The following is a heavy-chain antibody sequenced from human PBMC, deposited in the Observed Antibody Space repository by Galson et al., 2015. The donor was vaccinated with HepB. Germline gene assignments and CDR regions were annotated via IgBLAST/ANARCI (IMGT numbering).Heavy chain of an antibody. V-gene: IGHV3-48*02. CDR1: GFTFNTYS. CDR3: ARGWGHDIWSGYHSTHFDY. CDR2: ISSSGTT. D-gene: IGHD3-3*01. Sequence: SLRLSCAASGFTFNTYSMNWVRQAPGKGLQWVSYISSSGTTYYADSVKGRFTISRDNAKNSLYLQMNSLKDEDTAVCYCARGWGHDIWSGYHSTHFDYWGQGTLVTVSS. J-gene: IGHJ4*02.